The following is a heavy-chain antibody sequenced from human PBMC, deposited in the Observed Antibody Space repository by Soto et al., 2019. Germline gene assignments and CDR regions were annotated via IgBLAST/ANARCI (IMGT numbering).Heavy chain of an antibody. J-gene: IGHJ6*02. D-gene: IGHD6-6*01. V-gene: IGHV1-69*13. CDR2: IIPIFGTA. Sequence: GASVKVSCKASGGTFSSYAISWVRQAPGQGLEWMGGIIPIFGTANYAQKFQGRVTITADESTGTAYMELSSLRSEDTAVYYCALRNSSSSRYYYYYYGMDVWGQGTTVTVSS. CDR3: ALRNSSSSRYYYYYYGMDV. CDR1: GGTFSSYA.